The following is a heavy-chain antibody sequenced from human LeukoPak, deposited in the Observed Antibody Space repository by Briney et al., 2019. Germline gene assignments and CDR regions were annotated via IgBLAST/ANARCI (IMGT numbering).Heavy chain of an antibody. CDR3: ARVGRGNSMARAFDI. Sequence: GGPLRLSCAASGFTFSSYSMNWVRQAPGKGLEWVSSISSSSSYIYYADSVKVRFTISRDNAKNSLYLQMNSLRAEDTAVYYCARVGRGNSMARAFDIRGQGTMVTVSS. J-gene: IGHJ3*02. CDR2: ISSSSSYI. CDR1: GFTFSSYS. D-gene: IGHD4-23*01. V-gene: IGHV3-21*01.